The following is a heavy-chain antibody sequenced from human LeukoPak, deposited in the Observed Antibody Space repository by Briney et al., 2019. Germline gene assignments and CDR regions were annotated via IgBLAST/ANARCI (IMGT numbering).Heavy chain of an antibody. D-gene: IGHD3-9*01. Sequence: GGSLRLSCAASGFTFSSYWMHWVRQAAGKGLVWVSRINSDGSSTTYADSVKGRFTISRDNAKNTLYLQMNNLRAEDTAVYYCAGSDTTGYSPREWDYWYFDLWGRGTLVTVSS. V-gene: IGHV3-74*01. CDR3: AGSDTTGYSPREWDYWYFDL. CDR1: GFTFSSYW. CDR2: INSDGSST. J-gene: IGHJ2*01.